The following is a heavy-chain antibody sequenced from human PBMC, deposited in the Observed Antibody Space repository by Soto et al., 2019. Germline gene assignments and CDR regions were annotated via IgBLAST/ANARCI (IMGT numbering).Heavy chain of an antibody. Sequence: QVQLVQSGAEVKKPGASVKVSCKASGYTFTSYYMHWVRQAPGQGLEWMGIINPSGGRTSYAQKFRGRDTMTGDTCTSTVYMELSSLRSEDTAVYYWARDCPGIAAAGEVSVIGYWGQGTLVTVSS. CDR1: GYTFTSYY. V-gene: IGHV1-46*01. CDR3: ARDCPGIAAAGEVSVIGY. CDR2: INPSGGRT. D-gene: IGHD6-13*01. J-gene: IGHJ4*02.